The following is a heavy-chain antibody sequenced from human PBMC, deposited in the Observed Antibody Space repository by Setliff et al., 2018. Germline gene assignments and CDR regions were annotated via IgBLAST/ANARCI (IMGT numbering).Heavy chain of an antibody. D-gene: IGHD3-10*01. CDR1: GFTFSYYW. V-gene: IGHV3-21*01. CDR3: AKNGFGVVALGVNNWFDP. J-gene: IGHJ5*02. CDR2: ISSSSSYI. Sequence: PGGSLRLSCAASGFTFSYYWMSWVRQAPGKGLEWVSSISSSSSYIYYADSVKGRFTISRDNAKNSLYLQMNSLRAEDTAVYYCAKNGFGVVALGVNNWFDPWGQGTLVTVSS.